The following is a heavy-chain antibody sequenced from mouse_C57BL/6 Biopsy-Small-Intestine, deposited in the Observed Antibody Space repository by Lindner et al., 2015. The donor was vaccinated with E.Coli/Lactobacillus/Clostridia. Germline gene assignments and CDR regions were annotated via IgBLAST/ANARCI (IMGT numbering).Heavy chain of an antibody. V-gene: IGHV1-7*01. CDR1: GYRFTSYG. CDR3: ARDRSYSSGWYAGFDL. D-gene: IGHD1-1*02. CDR2: ISTYNGNT. Sequence: SVKVSCKTSGYRFTSYGINWVRQAPGQGLEWMAWISTYNGNTNYAANLQDRVTLTTEKSTSTVYMEVTSLRSDDTAVYYCARDRSYSSGWYAGFDLWGQGTLVTVSS. J-gene: IGHJ4*01.